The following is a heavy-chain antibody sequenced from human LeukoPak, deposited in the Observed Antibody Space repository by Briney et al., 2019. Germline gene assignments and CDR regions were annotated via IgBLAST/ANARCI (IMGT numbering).Heavy chain of an antibody. J-gene: IGHJ4*02. Sequence: GGSLRLSCAASGFTFSSYDMHWVRQATGKGLEWVSAIGTAGDTYYPGSVKGRFTISRENAKNSLYLQMNSLRAGDTAVYYCARDRRDGYNPSYYFDSWGQGTLVTVSS. CDR3: ARDRRDGYNPSYYFDS. V-gene: IGHV3-13*01. CDR1: GFTFSSYD. CDR2: IGTAGDT. D-gene: IGHD5-24*01.